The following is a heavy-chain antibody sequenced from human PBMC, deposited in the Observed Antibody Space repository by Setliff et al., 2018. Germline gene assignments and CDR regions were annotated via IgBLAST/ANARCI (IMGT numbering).Heavy chain of an antibody. D-gene: IGHD2-8*01. V-gene: IGHV4-34*01. CDR2: INHSGST. J-gene: IGHJ6*02. Sequence: SSETLSLTCAVYGGSFSGYYWSWIRQPPGKGLEWIGEINHSGSTNYNPSFKSRLTILRGKSRNQFSLNLDSVTAADTAVYYCARGYLDKTLHYGMDVWGQGTTVTVSS. CDR3: ARGYLDKTLHYGMDV. CDR1: GGSFSGYY.